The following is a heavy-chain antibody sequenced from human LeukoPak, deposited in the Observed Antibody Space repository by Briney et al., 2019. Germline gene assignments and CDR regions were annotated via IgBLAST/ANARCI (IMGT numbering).Heavy chain of an antibody. Sequence: PSETLSLTWAVYGGSFGGYYWSWIRQPPGKGLEWIGEINHSGSTNYNPSLKSRVTISVDTSKNQFSLKLSSVTAADTAVYYCARSASYYDYVWGSYRPNWFDPWGQGTLVTVSS. CDR1: GGSFGGYY. V-gene: IGHV4-34*01. CDR2: INHSGST. J-gene: IGHJ5*02. CDR3: ARSASYYDYVWGSYRPNWFDP. D-gene: IGHD3-16*02.